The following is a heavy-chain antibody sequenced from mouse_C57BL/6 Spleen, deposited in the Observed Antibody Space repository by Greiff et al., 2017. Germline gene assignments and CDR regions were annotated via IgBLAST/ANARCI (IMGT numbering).Heavy chain of an antibody. Sequence: QVQLKESGPGLVAPSQSLSITCTVSGFSLTSYAISWVRQPPGKGLEWLGVIWTGGGTNYNSALNSRLSISKDNSKSQVFLKMNSLQTDDTARYYCARKKGDYYGSSPHWYFDVWGTGTTVTVSS. CDR2: IWTGGGT. D-gene: IGHD1-1*01. CDR3: ARKKGDYYGSSPHWYFDV. CDR1: GFSLTSYA. V-gene: IGHV2-9-1*01. J-gene: IGHJ1*03.